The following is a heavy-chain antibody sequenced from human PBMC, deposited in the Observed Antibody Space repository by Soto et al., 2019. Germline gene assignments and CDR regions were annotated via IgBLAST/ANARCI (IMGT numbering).Heavy chain of an antibody. V-gene: IGHV1-2*04. CDR1: GGTFSSYA. D-gene: IGHD4-17*01. Sequence: ASVKVSCKASGGTFSSYAISWVRQAPGEGLEYLGWINPNSGGTNYAQTFQGWVTMTRDTSISTVYMDLNRLSPDDTAMYFCARDLGNYGAKRNAFDLWGQGTMVTVS. CDR2: INPNSGGT. CDR3: ARDLGNYGAKRNAFDL. J-gene: IGHJ3*01.